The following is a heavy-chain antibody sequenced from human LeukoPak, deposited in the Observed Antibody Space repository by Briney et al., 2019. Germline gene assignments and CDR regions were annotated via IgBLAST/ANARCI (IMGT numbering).Heavy chain of an antibody. Sequence: ASVNVSCKASGYTFTSYGISWVRQAPGQGLEWMGWISAYNGNTNYAQKLQGRVTMTTDTSTSTAYMELRSLRSDDTAVYYCARRRDYDSSGYYHNWFDPWGQGTLGTVSA. CDR1: GYTFTSYG. CDR2: ISAYNGNT. D-gene: IGHD3-22*01. V-gene: IGHV1-18*01. J-gene: IGHJ5*02. CDR3: ARRRDYDSSGYYHNWFDP.